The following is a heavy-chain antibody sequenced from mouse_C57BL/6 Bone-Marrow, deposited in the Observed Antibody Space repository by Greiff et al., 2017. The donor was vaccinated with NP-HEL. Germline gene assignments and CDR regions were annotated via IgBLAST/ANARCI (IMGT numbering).Heavy chain of an antibody. J-gene: IGHJ2*01. CDR2: FDPNSGGT. Sequence: QVQLQQSGAELVKPGASVKLSCKASGYTFTSYWMHWVKQRPGRGLEWIGRFDPNSGGTKYNEKFKSKATLTVDKPSSTAYMQLSSLTSEDSAVYYCARRNYGSSPFDYWGQGTTLTVSS. D-gene: IGHD1-1*01. CDR3: ARRNYGSSPFDY. CDR1: GYTFTSYW. V-gene: IGHV1-72*01.